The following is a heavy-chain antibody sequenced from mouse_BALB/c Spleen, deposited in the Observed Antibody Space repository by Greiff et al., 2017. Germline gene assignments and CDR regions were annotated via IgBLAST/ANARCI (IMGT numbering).Heavy chain of an antibody. CDR3: ARHSEVYYAMDY. CDR2: IWSDGST. J-gene: IGHJ4*01. V-gene: IGHV2-6-2*01. Sequence: VKLMESGPDLVAPSQSLSITCTVSGFSLTSYGVHWVRQPPGKGLEWLVVIWSDGSTTYNSALKSRLSISKDNSKSQVFLKMNSLQTDDTAMYYCARHSEVYYAMDYWGQGTSVTVSS. CDR1: GFSLTSYG.